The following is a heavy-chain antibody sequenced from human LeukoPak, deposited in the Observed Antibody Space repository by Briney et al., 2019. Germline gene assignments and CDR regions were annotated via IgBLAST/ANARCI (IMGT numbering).Heavy chain of an antibody. V-gene: IGHV1-69*13. D-gene: IGHD3-10*01. CDR3: ARDATLLWFGETLGGNFDY. J-gene: IGHJ4*02. CDR2: IIPIFDTA. Sequence: SVKVSCKASGGAFNNYAFSWVRQAPGQGLEWMGGIIPIFDTAHYAQKFQGRVTITADESTSTAYMELSSLRSEDTAVYYCARDATLLWFGETLGGNFDYWGQGTLVTVSS. CDR1: GGAFNNYA.